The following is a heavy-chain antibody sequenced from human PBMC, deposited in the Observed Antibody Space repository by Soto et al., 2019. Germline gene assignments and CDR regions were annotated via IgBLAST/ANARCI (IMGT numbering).Heavy chain of an antibody. CDR1: GFTFSSYG. J-gene: IGHJ6*02. CDR2: IWYDGSNK. D-gene: IGHD6-13*01. V-gene: IGHV3-33*01. Sequence: QVQLVESGGGVVQPGRSLRLSCAASGFTFSSYGMHWVRQAPGKGLEWVAVIWYDGSNKYYADSVKGRFTISRDNSKNTLYLQMNSLRAEDTAVYYCARDLAPSSSRYSSYYGMDVWGQGTTVTVSS. CDR3: ARDLAPSSSRYSSYYGMDV.